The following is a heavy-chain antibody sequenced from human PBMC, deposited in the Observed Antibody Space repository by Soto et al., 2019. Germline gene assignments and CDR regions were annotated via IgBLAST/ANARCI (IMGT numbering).Heavy chain of an antibody. V-gene: IGHV4-39*01. J-gene: IGHJ4*02. Sequence: PSETLSLTCTVSGDSINSSNYYWGWIRQPPGKGLEWIGIIYYSGSTYYNPSLKSRVTISVDTSRIHFSLKLISVTAADTAVYYCARQSYDSSDYFDYWGQGTLVTVS. CDR1: GDSINSSNYY. CDR2: IYYSGST. CDR3: ARQSYDSSDYFDY. D-gene: IGHD3-22*01.